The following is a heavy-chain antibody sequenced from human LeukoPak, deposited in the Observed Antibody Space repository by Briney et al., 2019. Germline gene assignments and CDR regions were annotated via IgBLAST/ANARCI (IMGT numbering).Heavy chain of an antibody. CDR1: GYTFTSYD. CDR2: MNPNSGNT. CDR3: ARDRGYCSSSSCSKGPYYYYYMDV. D-gene: IGHD2-2*01. Sequence: ASVKVSCKVSGYTFTSYDINWVRQATGQGLEWMGYMNPNSGNTGYAQRFQGRVTITRNTSISTAYMELSSLRSEDTAVYYCARDRGYCSSSSCSKGPYYYYYMDVWGKGTTVTVSS. J-gene: IGHJ6*03. V-gene: IGHV1-8*03.